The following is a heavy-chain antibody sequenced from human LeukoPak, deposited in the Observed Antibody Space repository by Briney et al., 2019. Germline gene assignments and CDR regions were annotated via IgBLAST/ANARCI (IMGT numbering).Heavy chain of an antibody. D-gene: IGHD6-19*01. CDR2: INHSGST. CDR3: ARVLEGSSGQHWYFDL. J-gene: IGHJ2*01. V-gene: IGHV4-34*01. Sequence: PSETLSLTCAVYGGSFSGYYWSWIRQPPGKGLEWIGEINHSGSTNYNPSLKSRVTISVDTSKNQFSLRPSSVTAADTAVYYCARVLEGSSGQHWYFDLWGRGTLVTVSS. CDR1: GGSFSGYY.